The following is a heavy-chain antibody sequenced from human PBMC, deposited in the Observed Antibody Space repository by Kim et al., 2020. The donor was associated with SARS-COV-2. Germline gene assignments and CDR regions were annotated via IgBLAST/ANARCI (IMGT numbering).Heavy chain of an antibody. D-gene: IGHD2-15*01. CDR2: INHSGST. V-gene: IGHV4-34*01. CDR3: ARGGANCSGGSCYRKGYYSDGIDG. Sequence: SETLSLTCAVYGGSFSGYYWSWIRQPPGKGLEWIGEINHSGSTNYNPSLKSRVTISVDTSRNQFSLKLSSVTAADTAEYYCARGGANCSGGSCYRKGYYSDGIDGWGQGTTVTVSS. J-gene: IGHJ6*02. CDR1: GGSFSGYY.